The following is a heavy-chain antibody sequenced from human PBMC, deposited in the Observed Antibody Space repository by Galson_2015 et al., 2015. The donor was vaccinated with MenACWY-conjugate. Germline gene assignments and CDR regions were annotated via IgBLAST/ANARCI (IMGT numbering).Heavy chain of an antibody. V-gene: IGHV2-70*18. CDR2: NLWRDNK. D-gene: IGHD3-22*01. Sequence: PALVKPTQTLTLTCTFSGFSLSTYEMCIYWVRQPPGKALEWLAHNLWRDNKYYTSSLKTRLTISKDTSTNQVVLTMTYVDPVDTATYYCARMHIVLDATDAFDIWGQGTMVTVSS. CDR1: GFSLSTYEMC. J-gene: IGHJ3*02. CDR3: ARMHIVLDATDAFDI.